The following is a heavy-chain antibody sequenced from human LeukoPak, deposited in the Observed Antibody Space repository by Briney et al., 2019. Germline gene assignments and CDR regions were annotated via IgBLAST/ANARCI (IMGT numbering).Heavy chain of an antibody. V-gene: IGHV4-59*01. CDR3: ARSPPKDYYYMDV. CDR1: GGSISSYY. Sequence: SETLSLTCTVPGGSISSYYWSWIRQPPGKGLEWIGYIYYSGSTNYNPSLKSRVTISVDTSKNQFSLKLSSVTAADTAVYYCARSPPKDYYYMDVWGKGTTVTVSS. CDR2: IYYSGST. J-gene: IGHJ6*03.